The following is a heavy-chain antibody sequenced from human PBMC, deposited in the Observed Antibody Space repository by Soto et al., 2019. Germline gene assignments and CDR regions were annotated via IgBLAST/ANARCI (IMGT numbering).Heavy chain of an antibody. CDR1: GFTFSSYA. CDR3: ARGVSGSYWGSDCFDY. Sequence: EVQLLESGGGLVQPGGSLRLSCAASGFTFSSYAMSWVRRAPGKGLEWVSAISGSGGSTYYADSVKGRFTISRDNSKNTLYLQMNSLRAEDTAVYYCARGVSGSYWGSDCFDYWGQGTLVTVSS. V-gene: IGHV3-23*01. CDR2: ISGSGGST. J-gene: IGHJ4*02. D-gene: IGHD1-26*01.